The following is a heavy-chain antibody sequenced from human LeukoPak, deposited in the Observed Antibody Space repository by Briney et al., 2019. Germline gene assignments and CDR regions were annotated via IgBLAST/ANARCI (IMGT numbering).Heavy chain of an antibody. CDR3: ARLSPYGDYGYH. Sequence: SETLSPTCTVSGGSISSYYWSWIRQPPGKGLEWIGYIYYSGSTNYNPSLKSRVTISVDTSKNQFSLKLSSVTAADTAVYDCARLSPYGDYGYHWGQGTLVTVSS. J-gene: IGHJ5*02. CDR1: GGSISSYY. CDR2: IYYSGST. D-gene: IGHD4-17*01. V-gene: IGHV4-59*08.